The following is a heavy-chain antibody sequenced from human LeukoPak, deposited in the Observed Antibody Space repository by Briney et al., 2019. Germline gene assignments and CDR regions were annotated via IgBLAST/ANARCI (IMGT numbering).Heavy chain of an antibody. V-gene: IGHV3-48*01. CDR2: ISSSTI. CDR3: ARVVGSSIPIEGGGYFDY. D-gene: IGHD2-2*02. Sequence: GGSLRLSCAASGFTFSSYSMNWVRQAPGKGLEWVSYISSSTIYYADSVKGRFTISRDNAKNSLYLQMNSLRAEDTAVYYCARVVGSSIPIEGGGYFDYWGQGTLVTVSS. J-gene: IGHJ4*02. CDR1: GFTFSSYS.